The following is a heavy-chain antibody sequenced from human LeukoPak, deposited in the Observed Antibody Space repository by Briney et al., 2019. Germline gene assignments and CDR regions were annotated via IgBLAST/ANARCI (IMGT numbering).Heavy chain of an antibody. J-gene: IGHJ4*02. CDR2: IIPIFGTA. CDR1: GGTFSSYA. V-gene: IGHV1-69*01. D-gene: IGHD1-20*01. Sequence: SVKVSRKASGGTFSSYAISWVRQAPGQGLEWMGGIIPIFGTANYAQKFQGRVTITADESTSTAYMELSSLRSEDTAVYYCARGRYNWSPYYFDYWGQGTLVTVSS. CDR3: ARGRYNWSPYYFDY.